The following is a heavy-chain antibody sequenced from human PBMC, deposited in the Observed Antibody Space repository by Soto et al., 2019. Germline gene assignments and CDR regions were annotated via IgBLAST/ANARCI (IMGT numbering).Heavy chain of an antibody. Sequence: EVQLVESGGGLVQPGESLRLSCVASGFTFSYYWMHWVRQGPGKGLVWVSRIHSDGSSTTYADSVKGRFTISRDNANDTLYLQMNSLRAEDTAVYSCARGDRGAFDIWGQGTVVTVSS. D-gene: IGHD3-16*01. J-gene: IGHJ3*02. CDR3: ARGDRGAFDI. CDR2: IHSDGSST. V-gene: IGHV3-74*01. CDR1: GFTFSYYW.